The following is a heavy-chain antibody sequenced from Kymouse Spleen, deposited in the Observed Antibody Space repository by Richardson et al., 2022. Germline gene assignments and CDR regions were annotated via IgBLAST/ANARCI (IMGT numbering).Heavy chain of an antibody. V-gene: IGHV4-34*01. CDR2: INHSGST. CDR3: ARGDYDILTGYYNWFDP. J-gene: IGHJ5*02. D-gene: IGHD3-9*01. CDR1: GGSFSGYY. Sequence: QVQLQQWGAGLLKPSETLSLTCAVYGGSFSGYYWSWIRQPPGKGLEWIGEINHSGSTNYNPSLKSRVTISVDTSKNQFSLKLSSVTAADTAVYYCARGDYDILTGYYNWFDPWGQGTLVTVSS.